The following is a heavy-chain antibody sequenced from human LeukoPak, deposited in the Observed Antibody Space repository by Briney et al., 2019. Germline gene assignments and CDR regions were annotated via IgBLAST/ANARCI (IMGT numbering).Heavy chain of an antibody. J-gene: IGHJ5*02. CDR2: ISTSSRYI. CDR3: ARADCSGSTCYLRHSWFDP. V-gene: IGHV3-21*06. Sequence: GGSLRLSWAASGFTLSTFDMNWVRQAPGKGLEWVSSISTSSRYIYYRDSVQGRFTISRDDAKNSLYLQMNSLTVEDTAVYYCARADCSGSTCYLRHSWFDPWGQGTLVTVSS. D-gene: IGHD2-2*01. CDR1: GFTLSTFD.